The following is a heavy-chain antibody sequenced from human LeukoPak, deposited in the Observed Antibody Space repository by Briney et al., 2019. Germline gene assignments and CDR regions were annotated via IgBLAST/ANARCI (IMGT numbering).Heavy chain of an antibody. CDR2: IRYDGSNK. CDR1: GFTFSSYG. CDR3: AKDWTSGVVPAAMYYMDV. Sequence: PGGSLRLSCAASGFTFSSYGMHWVRQAPGKGLEWVAFIRYDGSNKYYADSVKGRFTISRDNSKNTLYLQMNSLRAEDTAVYYCAKDWTSGVVPAAMYYMDVWGKGTTVTIS. D-gene: IGHD2-2*01. J-gene: IGHJ6*03. V-gene: IGHV3-30*02.